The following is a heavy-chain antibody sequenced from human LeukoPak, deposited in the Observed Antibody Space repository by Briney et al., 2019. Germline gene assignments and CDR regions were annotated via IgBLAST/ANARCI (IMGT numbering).Heavy chain of an antibody. Sequence: ASVKVPCKASGYIFTSYDINWVRQATGQGLEWMGWMNANSGDTGYAQKFQGRVTMTRNTSISTAYMELSSLRSEDTAIYYCARGGTYLPFGYWGQGTLVIVSS. CDR3: ARGGTYLPFGY. J-gene: IGHJ4*02. D-gene: IGHD3-10*01. CDR1: GYIFTSYD. V-gene: IGHV1-8*01. CDR2: MNANSGDT.